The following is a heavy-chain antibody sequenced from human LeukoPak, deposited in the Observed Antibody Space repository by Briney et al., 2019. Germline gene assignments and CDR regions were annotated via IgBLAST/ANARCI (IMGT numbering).Heavy chain of an antibody. CDR1: GFTFSSYS. J-gene: IGHJ3*02. CDR2: ISSSSGTI. Sequence: GGPLRLSCAASGFTFSSYSMNWARQAPGKGLEWVSYISSSSGTIYYADAVKGRFTISRDNCKNTLYLQMNSLRAEDTPVYYCMKLPTAFTVTPLGAEAFDIWGQGTMVTVSS. V-gene: IGHV3-48*01. D-gene: IGHD4-17*01. CDR3: MKLPTAFTVTPLGAEAFDI.